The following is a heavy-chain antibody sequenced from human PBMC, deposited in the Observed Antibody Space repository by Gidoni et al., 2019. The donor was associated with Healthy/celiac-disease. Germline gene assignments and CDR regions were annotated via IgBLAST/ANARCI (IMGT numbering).Heavy chain of an antibody. CDR1: GGSISSSNW. CDR2: IYHSGST. J-gene: IGHJ2*01. Sequence: QVQLQESGPGLVKPSGTLSLTCAVSGGSISSSNWWSWVRQPPGKGLEWIGEIYHSGSTKYNPSLKSRVTISVDKSKNQFSLKLSSVTAADTAVYYCARATSSSPAPHWYFDLWGRGTLVTVSS. D-gene: IGHD6-6*01. V-gene: IGHV4-4*02. CDR3: ARATSSSPAPHWYFDL.